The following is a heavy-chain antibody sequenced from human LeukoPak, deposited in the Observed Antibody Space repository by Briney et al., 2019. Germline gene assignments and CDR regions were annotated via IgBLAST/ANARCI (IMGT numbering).Heavy chain of an antibody. J-gene: IGHJ3*02. V-gene: IGHV1-69*04. CDR3: ARGPPKGAFDI. CDR1: GGTFSSYA. Sequence: SVKVSCKASGGTFSSYAISWVRQAPGQGLEWMGRIIPILGIANYAQKFQGRVTITADKSTSTAYTELSSLRSEDTAVYYCARGPPKGAFDIWGQGTMVTVSS. CDR2: IIPILGIA.